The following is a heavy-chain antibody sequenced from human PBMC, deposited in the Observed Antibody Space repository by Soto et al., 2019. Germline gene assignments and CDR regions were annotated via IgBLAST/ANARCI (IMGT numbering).Heavy chain of an antibody. J-gene: IGHJ4*02. Sequence: EPQLVESGGGLVQPGGSLRLSCAASGFTFSFYTMNWFRQTPGKGLEWLAYISRGGSSIYYADSVKGRFTVSRDNANNSLSLQLNSLRREDTAVYYCVREGGDLRGSGVFDYWGQGTLVTVSS. CDR2: ISRGGSSI. CDR1: GFTFSFYT. D-gene: IGHD6-19*01. CDR3: VREGGDLRGSGVFDY. V-gene: IGHV3-48*01.